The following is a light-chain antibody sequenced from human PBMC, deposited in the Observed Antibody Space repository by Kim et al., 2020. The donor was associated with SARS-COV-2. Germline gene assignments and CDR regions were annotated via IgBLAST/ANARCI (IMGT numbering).Light chain of an antibody. CDR3: AAWDDSLSGRGVV. Sequence: VTIPCSGSSSNIGSNYVYWYQQLPGMAPKLLIYRNNQRPSGVPDRFSGSKSGTSASLAISGLRSEDEADYYCAAWDDSLSGRGVVFGGGTQLTVL. J-gene: IGLJ2*01. CDR1: SSNIGSNY. V-gene: IGLV1-47*01. CDR2: RNN.